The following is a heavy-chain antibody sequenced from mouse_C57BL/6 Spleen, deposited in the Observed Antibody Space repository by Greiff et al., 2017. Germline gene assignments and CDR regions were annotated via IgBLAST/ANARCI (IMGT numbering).Heavy chain of an antibody. V-gene: IGHV1-52*01. Sequence: QVQLQQPGAELVRPGSSVKLSCKASGYTFTSYWMHWVKQRPIQGLEWIGNIDPSDSETHSNQKFKDKATLTVDKSSSTAYMQLSSLTSEDSAVYYCASYYYGRGYFDYWGQGTTLTVSS. CDR2: IDPSDSET. J-gene: IGHJ2*01. D-gene: IGHD1-1*01. CDR3: ASYYYGRGYFDY. CDR1: GYTFTSYW.